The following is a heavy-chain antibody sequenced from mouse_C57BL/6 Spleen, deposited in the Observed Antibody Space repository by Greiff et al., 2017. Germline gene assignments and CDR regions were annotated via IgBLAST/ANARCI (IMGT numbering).Heavy chain of an antibody. D-gene: IGHD1-1*01. CDR2: IHPNSGST. Sequence: QVQLQQPGAELVKPGASVKLSCKASGYTFTSYWMHWVKQRPGQGLAWIGMIHPNSGSTNYNEKFKSKATLTVDKSSSTAYMQLSSLTSEDSAVYYCARGYITTVVDERYYFDYWGQGTTLTVSS. V-gene: IGHV1-64*01. CDR1: GYTFTSYW. CDR3: ARGYITTVVDERYYFDY. J-gene: IGHJ2*01.